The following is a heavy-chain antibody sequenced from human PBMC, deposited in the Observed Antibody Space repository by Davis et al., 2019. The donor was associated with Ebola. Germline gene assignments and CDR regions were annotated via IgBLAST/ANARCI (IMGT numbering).Heavy chain of an antibody. D-gene: IGHD6-19*01. CDR1: GIDFSTSI. J-gene: IGHJ4*02. CDR2: FPIDGGYT. CDR3: AREGVSSGRAGSFDY. V-gene: IGHV3-30-3*01. Sequence: GESLKISCIVSGIDFSTSIMHWVRQAPGKGLEWVALFPIDGGYTQYGDAVKGRFTISRDVSKNTVSLQMNSLRADDTAVYYCAREGVSSGRAGSFDYWGQGVLVTV.